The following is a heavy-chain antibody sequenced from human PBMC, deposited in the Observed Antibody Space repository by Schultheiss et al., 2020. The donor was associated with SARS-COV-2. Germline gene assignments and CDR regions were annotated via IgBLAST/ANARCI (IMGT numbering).Heavy chain of an antibody. CDR2: IKQDGSEK. CDR1: GFTFSSYW. J-gene: IGHJ4*02. CDR3: ARFGDFWSGYPDY. D-gene: IGHD3-3*01. Sequence: GGSLRLSCAASGFTFSSYWMSWVRQAPGKGLGWVANIKQDGSEKYYVDSVKGRFTISRDNAKNSLYLQMNSLRAEDTAVYYCARFGDFWSGYPDYWGQGTLVTVSS. V-gene: IGHV3-7*01.